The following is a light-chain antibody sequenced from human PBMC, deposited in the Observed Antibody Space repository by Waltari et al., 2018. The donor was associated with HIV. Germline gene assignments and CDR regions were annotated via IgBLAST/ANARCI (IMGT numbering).Light chain of an antibody. V-gene: IGLV1-47*01. CDR1: SSNIGKNS. CDR3: ATWDDGLSGPV. Sequence: QSVLTQSPSASATPGQRVTISCSGSSSNIGKNSVFWYQQVPGTAPKLLIYKNNQRPSGVPDRFSGSKSGTSASRAISGLRSDDEADYYCATWDDGLSGPVFGTGTKVTVL. CDR2: KNN. J-gene: IGLJ1*01.